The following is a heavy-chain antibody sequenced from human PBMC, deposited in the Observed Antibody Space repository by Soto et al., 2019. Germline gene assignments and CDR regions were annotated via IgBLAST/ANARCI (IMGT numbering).Heavy chain of an antibody. CDR2: ITGGGGDT. J-gene: IGHJ4*02. CDR3: AKGSGSTRPYYFDY. V-gene: IGHV3-23*01. D-gene: IGHD2-2*01. CDR1: GFTFNNYV. Sequence: EVQLLESGGDLVQPGGSLRLPCAASGFTFNNYVMSWVRQAPGKGLEWVSAITGGGGDTYYADSVKGRFTISRDNSKNTLYLQMNSLRAEDMAIYYCAKGSGSTRPYYFDYWGQGTLVTVSS.